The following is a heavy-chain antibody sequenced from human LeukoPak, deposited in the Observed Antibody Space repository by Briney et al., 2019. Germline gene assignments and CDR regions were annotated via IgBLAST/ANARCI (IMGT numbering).Heavy chain of an antibody. Sequence: SETLSLTCTVSDDSIIGSYWSWIRQAPGKGLEWIGYIYYSVDTDYNPSLKSQVTISVDMSKKQFSLRLTSVPAADTAVYYCAKRRYYDSSGYNPTYYFDYWGQGILVSVSS. V-gene: IGHV4-59*01. CDR3: AKRRYYDSSGYNPTYYFDY. D-gene: IGHD3-22*01. CDR1: DDSIIGSY. J-gene: IGHJ4*02. CDR2: IYYSVDT.